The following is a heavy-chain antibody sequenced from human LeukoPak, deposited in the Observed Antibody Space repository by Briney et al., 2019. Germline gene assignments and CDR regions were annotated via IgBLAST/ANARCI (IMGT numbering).Heavy chain of an antibody. V-gene: IGHV3-23*01. CDR2: ISESGRD. CDR3: AKSGYNGHDRPH. J-gene: IGHJ4*02. CDR1: GFTSNINT. D-gene: IGHD5-12*01. Sequence: GGSLRLSCAVSGFTSNINTMSWLRQAPGKGLEWVSVISESGRDYYTDSVKGRFTISRDNSKNTLYLQMNSLTAEDTATYYCAKSGYNGHDRPHWGLGTLVTVSS.